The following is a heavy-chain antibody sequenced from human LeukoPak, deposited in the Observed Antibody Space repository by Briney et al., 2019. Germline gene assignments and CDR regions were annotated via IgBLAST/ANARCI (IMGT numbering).Heavy chain of an antibody. CDR3: AKGHSSSWYGVHLDY. CDR2: ISWNSGSI. J-gene: IGHJ4*02. CDR1: GFTFDDYA. Sequence: LRLSCAASGFTFDDYAMHWVRQAPGKGLEWVSGISWNSGSIGYADPVKGRFTISRDNAKNSLYLQMNSLRAEDMALYYCAKGHSSSWYGVHLDYWGQGTLVTVSS. V-gene: IGHV3-9*03. D-gene: IGHD6-13*01.